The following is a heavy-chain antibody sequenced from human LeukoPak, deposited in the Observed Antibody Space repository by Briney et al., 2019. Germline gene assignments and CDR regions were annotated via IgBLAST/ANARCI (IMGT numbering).Heavy chain of an antibody. CDR2: INPSSGGT. D-gene: IGHD1-1*01. V-gene: IGHV1-46*01. CDR1: GYTFTSHY. CDR3: ARVSGTTTKLDPFDY. J-gene: IGHJ4*02. Sequence: ASVKVSCKASGYTFTSHYIHWVRQAPGQGLEWMGIINPSSGGTSYAQKFQGTVNLTRDTSTSTVFMDLSSLKSEDTAVYFCARVSGTTTKLDPFDYWGQGALVTVSS.